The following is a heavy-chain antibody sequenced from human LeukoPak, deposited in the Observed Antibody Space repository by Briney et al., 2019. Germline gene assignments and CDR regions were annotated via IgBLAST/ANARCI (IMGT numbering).Heavy chain of an antibody. J-gene: IGHJ6*04. CDR2: INHSGTT. CDR1: GESFSGYY. V-gene: IGHV4-34*01. CDR3: ARGPYGLDV. Sequence: PSETLSLTCAVYGESFSGYYWNWFRQPPGKGLEWIGEINHSGTTNYNPSLESRVTLLLDTSKNQFSLNLRSVTAADTAIYYCARGPYGLDVWGKGTTVTVSS.